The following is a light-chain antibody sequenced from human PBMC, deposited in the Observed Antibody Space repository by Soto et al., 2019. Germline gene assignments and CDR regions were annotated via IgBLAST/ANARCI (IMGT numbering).Light chain of an antibody. J-gene: IGLJ1*01. Sequence: QSVLTQPPSASGAPGQRVTIACSGSSSNIGSKTVNWYQQLPGTVPKLLIYNSYQRPSGVPDRFSGSKSGTSASLAISGLQSEEEAEYYCEAWDASLNGYVFGAGTKVTVL. CDR3: EAWDASLNGYV. V-gene: IGLV1-44*01. CDR2: NSY. CDR1: SSNIGSKT.